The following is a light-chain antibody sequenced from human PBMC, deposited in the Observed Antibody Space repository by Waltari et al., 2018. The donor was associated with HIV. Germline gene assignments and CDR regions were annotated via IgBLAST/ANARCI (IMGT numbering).Light chain of an antibody. CDR1: SSNIGSKY. CDR2: RNN. V-gene: IGLV1-47*01. CDR3: AAWDDSLSVVYV. J-gene: IGLJ1*01. Sequence: QSVLTQPPSASGTPGQRVTISCSGSSSNIGSKYVYWYQQLPGTAPKLLIYRNNQRPSGVPDRFSVSKSGTSASLAISGRRSEDEADYYCAAWDDSLSVVYVFGTGTKVTVL.